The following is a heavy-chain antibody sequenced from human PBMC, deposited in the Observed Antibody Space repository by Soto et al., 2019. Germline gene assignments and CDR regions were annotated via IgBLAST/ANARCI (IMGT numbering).Heavy chain of an antibody. Sequence: VQLVESGGGLVQPGRSLRLSCTGSGFTFGDFAVSWVRQAPGKGLEWVGFMRSKAYGATTEYAASVKGRFSISRDDSKRIADLQMNSLKIEDTGVYYCSRDLLGGSGSDWRYWGQGTLGTGSS. D-gene: IGHD3-10*01. CDR3: SRDLLGGSGSDWRY. CDR2: MRSKAYGATT. CDR1: GFTFGDFA. J-gene: IGHJ4*02. V-gene: IGHV3-49*04.